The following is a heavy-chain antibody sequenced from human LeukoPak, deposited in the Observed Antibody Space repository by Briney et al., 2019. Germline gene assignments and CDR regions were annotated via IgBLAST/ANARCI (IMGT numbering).Heavy chain of an antibody. D-gene: IGHD3-3*01. CDR2: INHSGST. V-gene: IGHV4-34*01. Sequence: SETLSLTCAVYGGSFSGYYWSWIRQPPGKGLEWIGEINHSGSTNYNPSVKGRVTITADTSKSQFSLKLSSVTAADTAVYYCATNRDFGSGRPFFYWGQGTLVTVSS. CDR3: ATNRDFGSGRPFFY. J-gene: IGHJ4*02. CDR1: GGSFSGYY.